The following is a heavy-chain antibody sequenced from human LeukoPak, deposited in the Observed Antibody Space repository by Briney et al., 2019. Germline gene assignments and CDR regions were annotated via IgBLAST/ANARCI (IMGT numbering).Heavy chain of an antibody. V-gene: IGHV4-61*01. CDR2: IYYSGST. Sequence: SETLSLTCTVSGGSVTSVSNYWSWIRQPPGKGLEWIGYIYYSGSTNYNPSLESRVTISVDTSKNQFSLKMRSVTAADTAVYYCTREALGFCSGGSCVHWFDPWGQGALVTVSS. D-gene: IGHD2-15*01. CDR3: TREALGFCSGGSCVHWFDP. CDR1: GGSVTSVSNY. J-gene: IGHJ5*02.